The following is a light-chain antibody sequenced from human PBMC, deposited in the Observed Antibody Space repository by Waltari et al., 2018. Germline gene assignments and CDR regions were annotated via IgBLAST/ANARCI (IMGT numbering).Light chain of an antibody. J-gene: IGLJ2*01. CDR2: SNS. V-gene: IGLV1-47*01. CDR1: DSNIAVNY. CDR3: AAWDDALSGSLV. Sequence: QGVLTQPPSASATPGQRVTISCSGSDSNIAVNYVYWYQQVPGRAPQLLSFSNSQRPSGVPDRFSGSKSGTSASLAITGLRSEDDAYYYCAAWDDALSGSLVFGGGTKLTVL.